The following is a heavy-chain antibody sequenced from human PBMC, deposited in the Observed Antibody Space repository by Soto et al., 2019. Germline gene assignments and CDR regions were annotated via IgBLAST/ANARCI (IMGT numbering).Heavy chain of an antibody. J-gene: IGHJ4*02. Sequence: SGTLSLTCTISGGPIGSYYLSWIRQPPGKGLEWIGYVFHSGITGYNPSLKSRVTISVDASKNLFSLKLSSVTVADAAVYYCARDQNGSPYFDYWGQGTLVTVS. D-gene: IGHD1-26*01. V-gene: IGHV4-59*13. CDR1: GGPIGSYY. CDR2: VFHSGIT. CDR3: ARDQNGSPYFDY.